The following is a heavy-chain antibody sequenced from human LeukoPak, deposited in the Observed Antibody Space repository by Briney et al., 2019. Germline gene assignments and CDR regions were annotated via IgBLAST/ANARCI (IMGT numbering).Heavy chain of an antibody. CDR3: AREAMDYYYGMDV. Sequence: PSETLSLTCAVSGGSISSTNWWSWVRQPPGKGLEWIGEISHSGSTNYNPSLKSRVTISVDKSKNQFSLKLSSVTAADTAVYYCAREAMDYYYGMDVWGQGTTVTVSS. CDR1: GGSISSTNW. V-gene: IGHV4-4*02. CDR2: ISHSGST. D-gene: IGHD5-18*01. J-gene: IGHJ6*02.